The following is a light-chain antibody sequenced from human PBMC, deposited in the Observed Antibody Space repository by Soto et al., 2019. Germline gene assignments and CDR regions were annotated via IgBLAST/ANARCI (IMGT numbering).Light chain of an antibody. V-gene: IGKV1-33*01. CDR1: HDITNY. CDR2: DAS. J-gene: IGKJ1*01. Sequence: DIQMTQSPSTLSASVGDRVTITGRASHDITNYLNWYQQKPGKAHNLLIYDASNLETGVPPRFSGSGSGTDFTFTIKSLQPEDFAVYYCKQRSNWPWTFGQGTKVDI. CDR3: KQRSNWPWT.